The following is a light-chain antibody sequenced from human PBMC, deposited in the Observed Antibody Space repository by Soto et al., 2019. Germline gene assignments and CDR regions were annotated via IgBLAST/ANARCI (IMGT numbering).Light chain of an antibody. Sequence: DVVMTQSPLSLPVTLGQPASISCRSNQSLVNSDGIASFSWFQQRPGRSPRRLIYKVSNRDSGVPARFSGSGSGTDFALKISRVEAEDVGVYYCMQGTHWPITFGQGTRLEIK. CDR1: QSLVNSDGIAS. CDR3: MQGTHWPIT. CDR2: KVS. J-gene: IGKJ5*01. V-gene: IGKV2-30*01.